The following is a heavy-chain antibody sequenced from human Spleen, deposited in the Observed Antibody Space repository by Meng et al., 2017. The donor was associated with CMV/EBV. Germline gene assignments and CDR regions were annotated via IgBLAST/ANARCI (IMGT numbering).Heavy chain of an antibody. CDR3: AREYSGSPGYFDY. CDR1: GYTFTNYN. V-gene: IGHV1-46*01. CDR2: IDPSAGHT. J-gene: IGHJ4*02. Sequence: ASVKVSCKASGYTFTNYNVHWVRQAPGQGLEWLGIIDPSAGHTSYAQKFQGRVTMTRDTSTSTVYMDLSSLRSEDTAMYYCAREYSGSPGYFDYWGQGTLVTVSS. D-gene: IGHD1-26*01.